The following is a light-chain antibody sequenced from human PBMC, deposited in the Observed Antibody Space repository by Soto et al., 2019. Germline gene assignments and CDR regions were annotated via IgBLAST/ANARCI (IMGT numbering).Light chain of an antibody. Sequence: IVMTQSPATLSVSPGEKATLSCRASQTVYNNLAWYQQKPGQAPRLLVYFASTRATGIPARFSGSGSGTEFSLTISSLQSEDFASYYCQQYTAWPLTLGGGTKVETK. V-gene: IGKV3-15*01. J-gene: IGKJ4*01. CDR2: FAS. CDR3: QQYTAWPLT. CDR1: QTVYNN.